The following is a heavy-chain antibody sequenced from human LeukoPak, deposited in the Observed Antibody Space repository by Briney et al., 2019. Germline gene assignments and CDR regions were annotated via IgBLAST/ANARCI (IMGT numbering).Heavy chain of an antibody. CDR1: GITFTSAW. D-gene: IGHD1-14*01. CDR3: TTDGGITIRPLFDF. J-gene: IGHJ4*02. V-gene: IGHV3-15*01. Sequence: KPGGSLRLSCAASGITFTSAWMGWVHQAPGKGLEWVGRIKSKNDGGTRDYAAPVRGRFTISTDDSKITSYLQMNNLKIEDTAVYYCTTDGGITIRPLFDFWGQGTLVTVSS. CDR2: IKSKNDGGTR.